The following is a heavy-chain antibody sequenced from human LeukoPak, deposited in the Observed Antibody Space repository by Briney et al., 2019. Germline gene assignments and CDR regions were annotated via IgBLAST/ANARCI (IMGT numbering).Heavy chain of an antibody. D-gene: IGHD6-19*01. V-gene: IGHV3-23*01. J-gene: IGHJ5*02. CDR1: GITFSSYA. Sequence: PGGSLRLSCAASGITFSSYAMSWVRQAPGKGLEWVSVISSGGGTTHYADSVKGRFAISRDNSRNTVHLQMNSLRVEDTAVYYCALRRGSSGWSGRWFDPWGQGTLVTVSS. CDR3: ALRRGSSGWSGRWFDP. CDR2: ISSGGGTT.